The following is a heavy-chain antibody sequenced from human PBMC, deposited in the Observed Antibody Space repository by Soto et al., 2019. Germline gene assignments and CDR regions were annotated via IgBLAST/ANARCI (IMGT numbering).Heavy chain of an antibody. J-gene: IGHJ4*02. D-gene: IGHD3-10*01. CDR1: GYPLTTYR. CDR2: MSAYSGDR. CDR3: TREGENIRGMISFGY. V-gene: IGHV1-18*04. Sequence: AFPVKGYCKASGYPLTTYRGSWVRKAPGQGLEWMGWMSAYSGDRRYAQKFQGKVIMTRDTSTSTAYMELGSLGSDDTAMYYCTREGENIRGMISFGYWGEASLVTVSS.